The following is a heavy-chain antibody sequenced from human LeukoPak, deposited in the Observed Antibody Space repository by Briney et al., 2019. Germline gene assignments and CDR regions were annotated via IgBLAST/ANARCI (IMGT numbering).Heavy chain of an antibody. CDR3: ARDGDTAMVPSFDY. V-gene: IGHV1-46*01. CDR2: ISPSGGST. J-gene: IGHJ4*02. Sequence: ASVKVSCKACGYTFTSNYMHWVRQAPGQGPEGMGVISPSGGSTTYAQKFQGRVTITADKSTSTAYMELSSLRSEDTAVYYCARDGDTAMVPSFDYWGQGTLVTVSS. D-gene: IGHD5-18*01. CDR1: GYTFTSNY.